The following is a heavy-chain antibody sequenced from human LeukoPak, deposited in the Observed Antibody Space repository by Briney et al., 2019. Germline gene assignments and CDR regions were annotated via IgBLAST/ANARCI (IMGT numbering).Heavy chain of an antibody. CDR1: GYTFTGYY. CDR2: INPNSGGT. CDR3: ARGDIVVVSAAPPGYYYYYMDV. J-gene: IGHJ6*03. V-gene: IGHV1-2*02. Sequence: ASVKVSCKASGYTFTGYYMHWVRQAPGQGLEWMGWINPNSGGTNYAQKFQGRVIMTRDTSISTAYMELSRLRSDDTAVYYCARGDIVVVSAAPPGYYYYYMDVWGKGTTVTVSS. D-gene: IGHD2-2*01.